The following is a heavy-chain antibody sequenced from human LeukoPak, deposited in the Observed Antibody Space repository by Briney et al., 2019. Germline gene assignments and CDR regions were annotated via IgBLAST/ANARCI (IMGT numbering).Heavy chain of an antibody. D-gene: IGHD3-3*01. J-gene: IGHJ3*01. V-gene: IGHV1-2*02. Sequence: ASVKVSCKASGYIYYFHWVRQAPGQGLEWMGWINPKSGDTNYAQKFQGRVTMTRDTSINTAYMELNSLRSDDTAVYYCARYDSVSFGAFDLRGQGTMVTVSS. CDR1: GYIYY. CDR3: ARYDSVSFGAFDL. CDR2: INPKSGDT.